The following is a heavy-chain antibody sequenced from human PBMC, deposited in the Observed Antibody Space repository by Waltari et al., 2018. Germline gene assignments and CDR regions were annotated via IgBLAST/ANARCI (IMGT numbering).Heavy chain of an antibody. D-gene: IGHD6-13*01. CDR1: GFTFSSYS. Sequence: EVQLVESGGGLEQPGGSLRRSCAASGFTFSSYSMNWVRQAPGKGLEWISFISSSDDTKYYADSVKGRFTISRDNAKNSLFLQMNSLRAEDTAVYHCARDRDTSTWYSGLGEWGQGTLVTVSS. CDR2: ISSSDDTK. V-gene: IGHV3-48*04. J-gene: IGHJ4*02. CDR3: ARDRDTSTWYSGLGE.